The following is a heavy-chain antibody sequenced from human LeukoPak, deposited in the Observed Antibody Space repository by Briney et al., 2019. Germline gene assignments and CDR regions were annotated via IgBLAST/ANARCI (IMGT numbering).Heavy chain of an antibody. V-gene: IGHV3-7*01. CDR2: IKQDGSEK. J-gene: IGHJ4*02. D-gene: IGHD3-10*01. Sequence: GGSLRLSCVASGFTFSSRDWMTWVRQAPGKGLERVANIKQDGSEKNYVDSVKGRFTISRDNAKNSLHLQMNSLRAEDTAVYFFARESSDYGSGGSYYFDYWGQGTLVTVSS. CDR3: ARESSDYGSGGSYYFDY. CDR1: GFTFSSRDW.